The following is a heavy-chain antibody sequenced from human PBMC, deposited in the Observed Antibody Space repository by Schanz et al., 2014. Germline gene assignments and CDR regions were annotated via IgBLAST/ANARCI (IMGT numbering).Heavy chain of an antibody. CDR2: INPSGGST. V-gene: IGHV1-46*01. D-gene: IGHD6-13*01. Sequence: QVQLVQSGAEVKKPGSSVKVSCKASGYTFTSDSMHWVRQAPGQGLEWMGMINPSGGSTTYAQKFQGRVTMTRDTSTSTAYMELTSLRSEDTAVYYCARSGSSNWYFFDYWGQGTLVTVSS. CDR3: ARSGSSNWYFFDY. CDR1: GYTFTSDS. J-gene: IGHJ4*02.